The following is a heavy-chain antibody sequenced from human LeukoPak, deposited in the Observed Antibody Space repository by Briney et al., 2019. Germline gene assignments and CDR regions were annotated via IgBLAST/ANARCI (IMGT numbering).Heavy chain of an antibody. CDR3: ARDYGDYFDP. J-gene: IGHJ5*02. V-gene: IGHV4-59*01. Sequence: SETPSLTCTVSGGSISSYYWSWIRQPPGKGLEWIGYIYYSGSTNYNPSLKSRVTISVDTSKNQFSLKLSSVTAADTAVYYCARDYGDYFDPWGQGTLVTVSS. CDR2: IYYSGST. CDR1: GGSISSYY. D-gene: IGHD4-17*01.